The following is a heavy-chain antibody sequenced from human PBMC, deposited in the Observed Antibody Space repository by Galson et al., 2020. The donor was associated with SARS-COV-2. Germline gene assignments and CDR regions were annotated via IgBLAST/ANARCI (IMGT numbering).Heavy chain of an antibody. D-gene: IGHD6-13*01. V-gene: IGHV3-15*01. CDR2: IKSKAVGGTT. J-gene: IGHJ4*02. CDR1: GFTFRNAW. Sequence: GESLKISCAASGFTFRNAWMNWVRQAPGKGLEWVGRIKSKAVGGTTDYAAPVKGSFTISRDDSQNTLYLQMNSLKTEDTAVYYCTTDLGDSTWSSWDDWGQGILVTVSS. CDR3: TTDLGDSTWSSWDD.